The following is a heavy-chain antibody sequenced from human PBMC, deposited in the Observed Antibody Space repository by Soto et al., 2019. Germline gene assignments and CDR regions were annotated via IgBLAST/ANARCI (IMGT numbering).Heavy chain of an antibody. D-gene: IGHD1-7*01. CDR2: IIPIFGTA. J-gene: IGHJ4*02. Sequence: GASVKVSCKASGGTFSSYAISWVRQAPGQGLEWMGGIIPIFGTANYAQKFQGRVTITADESTSTAYMELSSLRSEDTAVYYCAREGLELRWYFDYWGQGTLVTVSS. CDR3: AREGLELRWYFDY. CDR1: GGTFSSYA. V-gene: IGHV1-69*13.